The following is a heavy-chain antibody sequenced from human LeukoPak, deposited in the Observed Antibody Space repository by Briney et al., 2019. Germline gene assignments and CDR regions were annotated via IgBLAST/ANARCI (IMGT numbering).Heavy chain of an antibody. CDR2: IFYSGSA. CDR3: FYGSGSYYVRY. CDR1: GGSISSSIYY. D-gene: IGHD3-10*01. Sequence: PETLSLTCTASGGSISSSIYYWGWIRQPPGKGLEGIGNIFYSGSAYYNPSLKSRVTISVDTSKNQFSLRLSSVTAADTAVYYCFYGSGSYYVRYWGQGTLVTVSS. V-gene: IGHV4-39*01. J-gene: IGHJ4*02.